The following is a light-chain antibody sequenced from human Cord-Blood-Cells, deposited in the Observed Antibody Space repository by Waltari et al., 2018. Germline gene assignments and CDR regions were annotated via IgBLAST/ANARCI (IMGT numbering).Light chain of an antibody. Sequence: QSALTQPPSASGSPGQSVTISCTGTSSYLGGYNYVSWYQHHPVNAPKPMIYEVSNRPSGVPDRFSGSKSGNTASLTVSGVQAEDEADYYCSSYTGSNYYVFGTRTKVTVL. J-gene: IGLJ1*01. CDR1: SSYLGGYNY. V-gene: IGLV2-8*01. CDR3: SSYTGSNYYV. CDR2: EVS.